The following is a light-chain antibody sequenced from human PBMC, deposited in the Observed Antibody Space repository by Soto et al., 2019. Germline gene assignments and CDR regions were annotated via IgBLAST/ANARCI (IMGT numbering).Light chain of an antibody. Sequence: EIVMTQSPVTLSVSPGERATLSCRASQSVSSYLAWYQQRPGQAPRPLIYGASNRATGIPDRFSGSGSGTEFTLTISRMEPEYFAVYYCQQYGSSGTFGQGTKVDIK. CDR1: QSVSSY. CDR2: GAS. V-gene: IGKV3-20*01. J-gene: IGKJ1*01. CDR3: QQYGSSGT.